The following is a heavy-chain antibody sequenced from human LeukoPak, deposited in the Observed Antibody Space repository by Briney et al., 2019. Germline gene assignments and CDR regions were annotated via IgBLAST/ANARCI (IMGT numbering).Heavy chain of an antibody. D-gene: IGHD3-22*01. CDR1: GYTFTSYY. V-gene: IGHV1-46*01. J-gene: IGHJ4*02. CDR2: INPTGGST. CDR3: ARGRYYYDSRDLDY. Sequence: ASVKVSCKASGYTFTSYYMHWVRQAPGQGLEWMGLINPTGGSTGYAQKFQGRVTMTRDMSTSTDYMELSSLRAEDTAVYYCARGRYYYDSRDLDYWGQGTLVTVSS.